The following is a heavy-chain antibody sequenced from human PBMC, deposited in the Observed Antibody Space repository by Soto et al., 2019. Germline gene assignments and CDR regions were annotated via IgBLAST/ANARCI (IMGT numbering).Heavy chain of an antibody. Sequence: GGSLRLSCAASGFNFSSYWMHWVRQAPGKGLVWVSRINSDGSSTSYADSVKGRFTISRDNAKNTLYLQMNSLRAEDTAVYYCARAGGGYYYYGMDVWGQGTTVTVSS. V-gene: IGHV3-74*01. D-gene: IGHD2-15*01. J-gene: IGHJ6*02. CDR1: GFNFSSYW. CDR2: INSDGSST. CDR3: ARAGGGYYYYGMDV.